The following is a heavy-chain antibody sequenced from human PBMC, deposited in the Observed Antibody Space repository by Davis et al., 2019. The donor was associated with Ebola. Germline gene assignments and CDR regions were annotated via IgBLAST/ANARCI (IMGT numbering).Heavy chain of an antibody. CDR2: ISTTSNTI. CDR3: ARGGNYYDSSGYEFDY. Sequence: PGGSLRLSCAASGFTFSIYSMNWVRQAPGKGLEWVSYISTTSNTIDYADSVKGRFTISRDNAKNSLYLQMNSLRDEDTAVYYCARGGNYYDSSGYEFDYWGQGTLVTVSS. J-gene: IGHJ4*02. D-gene: IGHD3-22*01. V-gene: IGHV3-48*02. CDR1: GFTFSIYS.